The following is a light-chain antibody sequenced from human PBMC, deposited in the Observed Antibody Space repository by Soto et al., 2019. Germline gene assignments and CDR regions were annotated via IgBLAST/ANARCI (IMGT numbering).Light chain of an antibody. CDR2: DAS. J-gene: IGKJ1*01. Sequence: EIVLTQSRRTMSLSPGEVAPLSCRASQSVSSFFAWYQQKPGQSPRLLIYDASNRASGIPARFTGSGSGTDFTLALRRLDPEDFAVYYCEEYGSSARRFGQGTKVDIK. CDR3: EEYGSSARR. CDR1: QSVSSF. V-gene: IGKV3-20*01.